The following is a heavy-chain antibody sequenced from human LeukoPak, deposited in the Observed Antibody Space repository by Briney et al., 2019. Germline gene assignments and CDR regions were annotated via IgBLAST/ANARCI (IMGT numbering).Heavy chain of an antibody. CDR1: GYTFTGYY. V-gene: IGHV1-2*02. CDR3: ARDRYGDGFAFFDY. Sequence: ASVKVSCKASGYTFTGYYMHWVRQAPGQGLEWVGWINPKSGGANSAQKFQGRVTMNRDTSISTGYMELSSLRSDDTAIYYCARDRYGDGFAFFDYWGQGTLVTVSS. D-gene: IGHD5-24*01. J-gene: IGHJ4*02. CDR2: INPKSGGA.